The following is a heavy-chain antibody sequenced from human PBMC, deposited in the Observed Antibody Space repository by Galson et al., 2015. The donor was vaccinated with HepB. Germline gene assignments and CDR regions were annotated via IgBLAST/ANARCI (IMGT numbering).Heavy chain of an antibody. CDR3: ARESLAAINWFDS. D-gene: IGHD6-19*01. J-gene: IGHJ5*01. CDR2: ITSDASRP. Sequence: SLRLSCAASGFNFSRHWMYWVRQAPGKGLEWVSRITSDASRPAYANSVRGRLTISRDKVTNTLLLQMNSLRAEHTALYYCARESLAAINWFDSGGQGTLVTVSS. CDR1: GFNFSRHW. V-gene: IGHV3-74*01.